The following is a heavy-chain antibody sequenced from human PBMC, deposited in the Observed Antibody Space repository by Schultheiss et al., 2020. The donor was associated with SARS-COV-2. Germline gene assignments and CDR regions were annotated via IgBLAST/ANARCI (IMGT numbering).Heavy chain of an antibody. CDR3: ASLAGGVGIDY. CDR1: GYSISSGYY. V-gene: IGHV4-38-2*01. D-gene: IGHD6-19*01. J-gene: IGHJ4*02. Sequence: SETLSLTCAVSGYSISSGYYWGWIRQPPGKGLEWIGYIYYSGSTNYNPSLKSRVTISVDTSKNQFSLKLSSVTAADTAVYYCASLAGGVGIDYWGQGTLVTVSS. CDR2: IYYSGST.